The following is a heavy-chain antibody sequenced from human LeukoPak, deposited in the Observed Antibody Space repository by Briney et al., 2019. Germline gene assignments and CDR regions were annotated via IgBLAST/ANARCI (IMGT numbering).Heavy chain of an antibody. D-gene: IGHD7-27*01. Sequence: ASVKVSCKASGYTFSSYGISWVRQAPGQGLEWMGWISTYNGNTNYAQKLQGRVTMTTDTSTTTAYMELRGLRSDDTAVYYCARAEKPNWGNYYYYCMDVWGKGTTVTVSS. CDR2: ISTYNGNT. V-gene: IGHV1-18*01. J-gene: IGHJ6*03. CDR3: ARAEKPNWGNYYYYCMDV. CDR1: GYTFSSYG.